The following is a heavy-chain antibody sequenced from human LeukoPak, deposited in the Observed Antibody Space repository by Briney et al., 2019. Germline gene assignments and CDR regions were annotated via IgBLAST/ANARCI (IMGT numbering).Heavy chain of an antibody. J-gene: IGHJ4*02. CDR2: IKSKIDGETT. Sequence: GGALRLSCTASGFTFSSAWMSWVRQAPGKGLECVGRIKSKIDGETTEYAAPVKGRFTIARDDSKNTFYLQINRLKSEDTALYYCITDIPPPRGYDYPFDFWGQGTLVTVSS. CDR3: ITDIPPPRGYDYPFDF. CDR1: GFTFSSAW. D-gene: IGHD5-12*01. V-gene: IGHV3-15*01.